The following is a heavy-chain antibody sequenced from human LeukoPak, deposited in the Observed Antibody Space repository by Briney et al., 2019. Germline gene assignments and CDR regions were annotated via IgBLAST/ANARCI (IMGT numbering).Heavy chain of an antibody. J-gene: IGHJ4*02. Sequence: PGGSLRLSCAASGFTFSSYEMNWVRQAPGRGLEWVSYISGSGVTMYYADSVKGLFTISRDDAKNSLYLQMNSLRAEDTAVYYCAREDIRLDYFDYWGQGTLVTVSS. CDR3: AREDIRLDYFDY. CDR2: ISGSGVTM. CDR1: GFTFSSYE. V-gene: IGHV3-48*03. D-gene: IGHD6-19*01.